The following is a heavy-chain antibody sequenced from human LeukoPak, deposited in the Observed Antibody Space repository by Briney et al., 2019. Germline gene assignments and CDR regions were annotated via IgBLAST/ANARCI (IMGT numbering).Heavy chain of an antibody. CDR3: ARDTSLYCSGGSCYSDYFHY. CDR1: GFTFSKYW. J-gene: IGHJ4*02. CDR2: IKSDGSST. Sequence: GGSLRLSCVASGFTFSKYWMHWVRQAPGKGLVWVSRIKSDGSSTSYADSVKGRFTISRDNAKNTLYLQMNSLRAEDTAVYYCARDTSLYCSGGSCYSDYFHYWGQGTLVTVSP. V-gene: IGHV3-74*01. D-gene: IGHD2-15*01.